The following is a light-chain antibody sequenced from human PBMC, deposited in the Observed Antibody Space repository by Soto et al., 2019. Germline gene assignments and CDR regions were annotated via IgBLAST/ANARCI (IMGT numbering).Light chain of an antibody. CDR3: CSYAGSPTFV. Sequence: QAVVTQPASVSGSPEQSITISCTGTSSDVGAYNLVSWYQQHPGKAPRLIIYEGSKRPSGISHRFSGSKSDNTASLTISGLRAEDEAHYHCCSYAGSPTFVFGGGTKLTVL. J-gene: IGLJ2*01. CDR1: SSDVGAYNL. V-gene: IGLV2-23*01. CDR2: EGS.